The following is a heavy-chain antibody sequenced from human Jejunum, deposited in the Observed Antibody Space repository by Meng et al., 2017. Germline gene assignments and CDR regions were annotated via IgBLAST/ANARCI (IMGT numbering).Heavy chain of an antibody. D-gene: IGHD2-15*01. CDR1: GYSFSDYW. CDR3: ARFSLGGCSGGRCFLSFYYYGMDV. CDR2: IFPGESRI. V-gene: IGHV5-51*01. Sequence: GESLKISCKGSGYSFSDYWIGWVRQMPGKGLGWIGMIFPGESRIQYSPSFQGQVTISADKSFNTAFLQWGSLRASDTAIYYCARFSLGGCSGGRCFLSFYYYGMDVWGQGTTVTVSS. J-gene: IGHJ6*02.